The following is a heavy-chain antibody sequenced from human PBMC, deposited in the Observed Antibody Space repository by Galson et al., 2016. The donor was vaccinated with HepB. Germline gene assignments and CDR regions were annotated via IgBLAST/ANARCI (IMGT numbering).Heavy chain of an antibody. D-gene: IGHD3-9*01. CDR3: ARTRTLRHPADSFDL. J-gene: IGHJ6*02. CDR1: GFTFTDYY. CDR2: ISIGSSYT. Sequence: SLRLSCAASGFTFTDYYLNWIRQAPGKGLEWVAYISIGSSYTHYADSVKGRFTISRDNAKNSLYLHLNSLRAEDTAVYYCARTRTLRHPADSFDLWGQGTTVTVSS. V-gene: IGHV3-11*06.